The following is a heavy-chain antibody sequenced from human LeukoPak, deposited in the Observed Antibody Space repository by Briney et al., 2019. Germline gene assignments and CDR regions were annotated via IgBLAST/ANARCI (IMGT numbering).Heavy chain of an antibody. V-gene: IGHV1-8*01. CDR1: GYTFTSYD. J-gene: IGHJ6*03. CDR3: ARDNGGRAMAYYYYYYMDV. D-gene: IGHD2-15*01. CDR2: MNPNSGNT. Sequence: ASVTVSCKASGYTFTSYDINWVRQATGQGLEWMGWMNPNSGNTGYAQKFQGRVTMTRNASISTDYMELSSLRSEDTAVYYCARDNGGRAMAYYYYYYMDVWGKGTTVTISS.